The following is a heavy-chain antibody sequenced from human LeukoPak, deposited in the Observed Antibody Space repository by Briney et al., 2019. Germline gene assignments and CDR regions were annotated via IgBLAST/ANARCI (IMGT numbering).Heavy chain of an antibody. J-gene: IGHJ6*03. D-gene: IGHD1-26*01. CDR1: GFTFSSYG. V-gene: IGHV3-66*01. CDR2: IYSGGST. Sequence: PGGTLRLSCAASGFTFSSYGMSWVRQAPGKGLEWVSVIYSGGSTYYADSVKGRFTISRDNSKNTLYLQMSSLRAEDTAVYYCAKVAEVGATGYYYYMDVWGKGTTVTISS. CDR3: AKVAEVGATGYYYYMDV.